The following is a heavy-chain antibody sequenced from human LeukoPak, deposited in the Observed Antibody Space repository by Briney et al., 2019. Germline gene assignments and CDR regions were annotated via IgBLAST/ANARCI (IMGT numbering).Heavy chain of an antibody. CDR1: GGSISSSSYY. J-gene: IGHJ3*02. CDR3: ARLRGLGPSDAFDI. CDR2: IYYSGST. V-gene: IGHV4-39*01. D-gene: IGHD2-15*01. Sequence: SETLSLACTVSGGSISSSSYYWGWIRQPPGKGLEWIGSIYYSGSTYYNPSLKSRVTISVDTSKNQFSLRLSSVTAADTAVYYCARLRGLGPSDAFDIWGQGTMVTVSS.